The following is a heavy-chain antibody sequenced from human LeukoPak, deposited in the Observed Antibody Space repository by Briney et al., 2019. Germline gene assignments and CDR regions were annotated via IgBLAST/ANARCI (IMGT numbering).Heavy chain of an antibody. CDR2: VSGTSSYI. D-gene: IGHD1-14*01. J-gene: IGHJ6*03. CDR3: AKGQDYRNYYFYYMDV. Sequence: GGSLRLSCAATGFTFSSYSMNWVRQAPGKELEWVSSVSGTSSYIYYADSVRGQFTISRDNAKNSLYLQMNSLRAEDTAVYYCAKGQDYRNYYFYYMDVWGKGTTVTVSS. V-gene: IGHV3-21*01. CDR1: GFTFSSYS.